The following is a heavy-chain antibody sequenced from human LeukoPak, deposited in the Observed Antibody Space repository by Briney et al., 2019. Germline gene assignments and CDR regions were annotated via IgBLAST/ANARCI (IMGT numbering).Heavy chain of an antibody. CDR2: ISYDGSQK. J-gene: IGHJ4*02. Sequence: GGSLRLSCAASGFDFSAFGMNWVRQAPGKGLEWVAVISYDGSQKYYADSVKGRFTISRDNSKNTVYLQMNSLSAEGTAVYYCAKDNGSPSLVVVLVATAPDYWGQGTLVTVSS. CDR1: GFDFSAFG. V-gene: IGHV3-30*18. D-gene: IGHD2-15*01. CDR3: AKDNGSPSLVVVLVATAPDY.